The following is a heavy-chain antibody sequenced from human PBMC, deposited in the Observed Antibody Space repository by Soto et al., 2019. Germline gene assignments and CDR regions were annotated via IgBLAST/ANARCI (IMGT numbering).Heavy chain of an antibody. Sequence: PGGSLRLSCAASGFTFSSYAMSWVRQAPGKGLEWVSAISGSGGSTYYSDSVKGRFTISRDNSKNTLYLQMNSLRAEDTAVYYCAKDLFIVVVIANGPFDYWGQGTLVTVPQ. CDR3: AKDLFIVVVIANGPFDY. V-gene: IGHV3-23*01. J-gene: IGHJ4*02. D-gene: IGHD2-21*01. CDR1: GFTFSSYA. CDR2: ISGSGGST.